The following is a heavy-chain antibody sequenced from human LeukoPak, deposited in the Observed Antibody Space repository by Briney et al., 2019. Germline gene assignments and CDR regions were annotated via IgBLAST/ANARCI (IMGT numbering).Heavy chain of an antibody. CDR1: GYTFTVYY. D-gene: IGHD2-15*01. CDR2: INPNSGGT. V-gene: IGHV1-2*02. CDR3: ARETVVVVAAPGY. Sequence: ASVRVSCRASGYTFTVYYMHWVRQAPGQGLEWMGWINPNSGGTNYAQKLQGRVTMTRDTSSSTAYMELSRLRSDGTAVYYCARETVVVVAAPGYWGQGTLVTVSS. J-gene: IGHJ4*02.